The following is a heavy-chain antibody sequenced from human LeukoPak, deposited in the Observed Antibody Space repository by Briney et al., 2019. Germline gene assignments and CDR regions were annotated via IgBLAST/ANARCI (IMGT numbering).Heavy chain of an antibody. Sequence: GGALRLSFAGSGFNFSHHAMARVRQAPGKGLEWVSAFNATGGSAQYAESVEGRFTISRDNSKNTLFLQMNSLGAEDTAVYYCARAKIAAAGTGAFDVWGQGTLVTVSS. J-gene: IGHJ3*01. CDR2: FNATGGSA. CDR3: ARAKIAAAGTGAFDV. V-gene: IGHV3-23*01. CDR1: GFNFSHHA. D-gene: IGHD6-13*01.